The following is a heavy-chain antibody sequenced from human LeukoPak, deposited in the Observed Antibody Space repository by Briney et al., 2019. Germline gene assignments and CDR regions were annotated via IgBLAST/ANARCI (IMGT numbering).Heavy chain of an antibody. J-gene: IGHJ3*02. CDR2: IIPILGIA. V-gene: IGHV1-69*04. Sequence: SVKVSCKTSGGTFLNYAISWVRQAPGQGLEWMGRIIPILGIANYAQKFQARVTLTADKSTSTAYMELSSLRSDDTAVYYCARASQDYYGSGIYYTGGDAFDIWGQGTMVTVSS. D-gene: IGHD3-10*01. CDR1: GGTFLNYA. CDR3: ARASQDYYGSGIYYTGGDAFDI.